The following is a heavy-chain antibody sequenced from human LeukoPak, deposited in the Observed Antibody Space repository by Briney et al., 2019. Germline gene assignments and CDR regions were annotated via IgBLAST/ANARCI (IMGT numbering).Heavy chain of an antibody. V-gene: IGHV4-59*01. D-gene: IGHD1-1*01. J-gene: IGHJ6*02. CDR2: IYYSGST. CDR3: ARGRVTQQYYYYYYGMDV. CDR1: GGSISSYY. Sequence: SETLSLTCTVSGGSISSYYWSWIRQPPGKGLEWIGYIYYSGSTNYNPSLKSRVTISVDTSKNQFSLKLSSVTAADTAVYYCARGRVTQQYYYYYYGMDVWGQGTTVTVSS.